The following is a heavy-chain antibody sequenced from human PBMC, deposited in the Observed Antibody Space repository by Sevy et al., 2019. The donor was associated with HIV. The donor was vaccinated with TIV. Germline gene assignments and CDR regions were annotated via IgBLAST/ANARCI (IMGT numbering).Heavy chain of an antibody. CDR3: ARGLGLYYYYDSSGYSPDYFDY. J-gene: IGHJ4*02. CDR2: ISYDGSNK. V-gene: IGHV3-30-3*01. CDR1: GFTFSSYA. Sequence: GGSLRLSCAASGFTFSSYAMHWVRQAPGKGLEWVAVISYDGSNKYYADSVKGRFTIPRDNSKNTLYLQMNSLRAEDTAVYYCARGLGLYYYYDSSGYSPDYFDYWGQGTLVTVSS. D-gene: IGHD3-22*01.